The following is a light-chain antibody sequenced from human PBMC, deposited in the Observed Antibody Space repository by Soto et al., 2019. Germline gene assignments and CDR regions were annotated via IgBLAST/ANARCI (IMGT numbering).Light chain of an antibody. V-gene: IGKV3-20*01. CDR3: QQYNIYSWT. Sequence: EIVLTQSPGTLSLSPGERATLSCRASQSVRSSYLAWYQQKPGQAPRLLIYGASSRATGIPDRFSGSGSGTDFTLTISRLEPEDFATYYCQQYNIYSWTFGQGTKVEIK. CDR1: QSVRSSY. CDR2: GAS. J-gene: IGKJ1*01.